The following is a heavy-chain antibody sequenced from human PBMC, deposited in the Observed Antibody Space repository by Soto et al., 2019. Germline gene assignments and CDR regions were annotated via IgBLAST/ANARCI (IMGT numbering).Heavy chain of an antibody. CDR1: GYTFTTYS. J-gene: IGHJ6*02. Sequence: ASVKVSCKASGYTFTTYSIHWVRQAPGQRLQWMGWINGGTGITKFSQKFKGRVTITRDTSASTAYMDLSSLRSEDTTLYYCARGWVGETFLYGMDVWGQGTTVTVSS. CDR2: INGGTGIT. D-gene: IGHD1-26*01. CDR3: ARGWVGETFLYGMDV. V-gene: IGHV1-3*01.